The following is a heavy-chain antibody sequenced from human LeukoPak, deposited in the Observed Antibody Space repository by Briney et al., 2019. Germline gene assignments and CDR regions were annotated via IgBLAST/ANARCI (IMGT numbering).Heavy chain of an antibody. J-gene: IGHJ4*02. CDR2: FDPEDGET. V-gene: IGHV1-24*01. CDR1: GYTLTELA. Sequence: GASVKVSCTVSGYTLTELAVHSVRQAPGQELEGRGGFDPEDGETIYAQKFQGRVTMTEDTSTDTAYMELSSLRSEDTAVYYCATPAPNTYYYDSSGYYYFDYWGQGTLVTVSS. D-gene: IGHD3-22*01. CDR3: ATPAPNTYYYDSSGYYYFDY.